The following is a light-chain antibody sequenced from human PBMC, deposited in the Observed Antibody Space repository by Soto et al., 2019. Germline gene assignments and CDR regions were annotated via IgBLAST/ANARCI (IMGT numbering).Light chain of an antibody. CDR2: WAS. V-gene: IGKV4-1*01. CDR1: LTVLYSSNNKNY. J-gene: IGKJ5*01. CDR3: QQYYSSPIT. Sequence: DIVMTQSPDSLAVSLGERATINCKSSLTVLYSSNNKNYLAWYQQKPRQPPKLLIYWASTRESGVPDRFSGSGSGTDFTLTISSLQAEDVAIYYCQQYYSSPITFGQGTRLEMK.